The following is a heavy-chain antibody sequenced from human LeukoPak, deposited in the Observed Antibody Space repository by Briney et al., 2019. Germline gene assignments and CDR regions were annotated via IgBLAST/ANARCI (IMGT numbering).Heavy chain of an antibody. Sequence: GGSPRLSCAASGFTVSSNYMSWVRQAPGKGLEWVSVIYSGGSTYYADSVKGRFTISRDNSKNTLYLQMNSLRAEDTAVYYCARDALIAAAGTGNYWGQGTLVTVSS. D-gene: IGHD6-13*01. CDR3: ARDALIAAAGTGNY. J-gene: IGHJ4*02. CDR2: IYSGGST. V-gene: IGHV3-66*02. CDR1: GFTVSSNY.